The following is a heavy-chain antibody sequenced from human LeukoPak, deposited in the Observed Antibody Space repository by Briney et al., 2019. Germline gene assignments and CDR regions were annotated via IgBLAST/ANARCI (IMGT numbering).Heavy chain of an antibody. J-gene: IGHJ4*02. CDR3: ARDFGPLGSWSIDY. CDR1: GFTFSVYY. CDR2: ISSINRYA. V-gene: IGHV3-11*06. Sequence: KPRGSLPLSCAASGFTFSVYYMSWIGQARGKGREWVSYISSINRYASSADTVKARFTISRDNAKNSLYLQMNSLRDEDSAVYYCARDFGPLGSWSIDYWGQGTLVTVSS. D-gene: IGHD6-13*01.